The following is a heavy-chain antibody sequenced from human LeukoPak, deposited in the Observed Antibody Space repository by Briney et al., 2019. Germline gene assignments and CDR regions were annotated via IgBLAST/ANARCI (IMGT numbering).Heavy chain of an antibody. D-gene: IGHD1-26*01. J-gene: IGHJ4*02. V-gene: IGHV3-21*01. CDR1: GFTFSSYS. CDR3: ARDGVIVGAVWSADY. Sequence: PGGSLRLSCAASGFTFSSYSMNWVRQAPGKGLEWVSFISSSSSYIYYADSVKGRFTISRDNAKNSLYLQMNSLRAEDTAVYYCARDGVIVGAVWSADYWGQGTLVTVSS. CDR2: ISSSSSYI.